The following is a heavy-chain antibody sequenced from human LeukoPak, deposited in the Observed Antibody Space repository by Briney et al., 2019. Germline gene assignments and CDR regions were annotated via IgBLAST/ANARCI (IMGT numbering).Heavy chain of an antibody. J-gene: IGHJ4*02. CDR1: GYSFTSYW. CDR3: ARPVRYDTYYFDY. D-gene: IGHD3-22*01. Sequence: GESLQISCKGSGYSFTSYWIGWVRQMPGKDVEWMGIIYPGDSDTRYSPSFHGQVTTSADKSISTAYLQWSSLNASDTAMYYCARPVRYDTYYFDYWGQGTLVTVSS. V-gene: IGHV5-51*01. CDR2: IYPGDSDT.